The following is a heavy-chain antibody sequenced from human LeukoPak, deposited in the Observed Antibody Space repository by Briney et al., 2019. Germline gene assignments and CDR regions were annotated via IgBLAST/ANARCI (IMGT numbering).Heavy chain of an antibody. CDR1: GYTFTGYY. CDR2: INPNSGGT. D-gene: IGHD3-22*01. J-gene: IGHJ3*02. CDR3: ARIGEVGYYDSSGSGDAFDI. V-gene: IGHV1-2*06. Sequence: GASVKVSCKASGYTFTGYYMHWVRQAPGQGLEWMGRINPNSGGTNYAQKFQGRVTMTRDTSISTAYMELSRLRSDDTAVYYCARIGEVGYYDSSGSGDAFDIWGQGTMVTVSS.